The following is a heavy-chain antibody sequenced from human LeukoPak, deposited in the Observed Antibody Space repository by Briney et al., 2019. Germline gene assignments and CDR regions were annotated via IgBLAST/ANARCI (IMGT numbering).Heavy chain of an antibody. J-gene: IGHJ6*03. D-gene: IGHD1-26*01. CDR1: GGSISSGSYY. Sequence: SETLSLTCTVSGGSISSGSYYWSWIRQPAGKGLEWIGRIYTSGSTNYNPSLKSRVTISVDTSKNQFSLKLSSVTAADTAVYYCARSGSGSYYYYYYMDVWAKGPRSPSP. CDR3: ARSGSGSYYYYYYMDV. V-gene: IGHV4-61*02. CDR2: IYTSGST.